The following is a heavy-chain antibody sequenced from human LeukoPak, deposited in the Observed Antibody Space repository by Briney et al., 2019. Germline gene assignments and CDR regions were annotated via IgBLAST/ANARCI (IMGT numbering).Heavy chain of an antibody. V-gene: IGHV3-23*01. CDR1: GFSFRSHG. CDR3: AKDDDWGRFNH. CDR2: INPRGDIT. Sequence: GGSLRLSCAASGFSFRSHGMNWVRQAPGKGLEWVSGINPRGDITYYKDSVRGRFTISRDNFKNTVSLQLNSLRAEDTAMYYCAKDDDWGRFNHWGQGTLVTVSS. J-gene: IGHJ1*01. D-gene: IGHD3-16*01.